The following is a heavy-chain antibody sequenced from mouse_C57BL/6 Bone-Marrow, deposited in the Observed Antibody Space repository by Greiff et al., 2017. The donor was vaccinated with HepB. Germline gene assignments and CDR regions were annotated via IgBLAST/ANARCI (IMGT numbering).Heavy chain of an antibody. CDR3: AREERWLLLDFDY. V-gene: IGHV1-69*01. J-gene: IGHJ2*01. CDR2: IDPSDSYT. CDR1: GYTFTSDW. D-gene: IGHD2-3*01. Sequence: QVQLQQPGAELVMPGASVKLSCKASGYTFTSDWMHWVKQRPGQGLEWIGEIDPSDSYTNYNQKFKGKYTLTVDKSSSTAYMQLSSLTSEDSAVYYCAREERWLLLDFDYWGQGTTLTVSS.